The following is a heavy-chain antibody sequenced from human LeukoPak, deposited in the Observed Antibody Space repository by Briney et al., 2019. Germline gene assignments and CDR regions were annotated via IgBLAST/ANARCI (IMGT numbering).Heavy chain of an antibody. Sequence: PGGSLRLSCAASGFTFSSYAMTWVRQAPGKGLEWVSSVSASGDSTYYADSVKGRFTFSRDNSKNTLFLQMNSLRAEDTAVYYCASHSSWLPYWGQGTLVTVSS. CDR3: ASHSSWLPY. CDR1: GFTFSSYA. J-gene: IGHJ4*02. CDR2: VSASGDST. D-gene: IGHD6-19*01. V-gene: IGHV3-23*01.